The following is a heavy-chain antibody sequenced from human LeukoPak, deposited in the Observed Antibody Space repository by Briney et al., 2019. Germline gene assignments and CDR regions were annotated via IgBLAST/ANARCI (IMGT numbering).Heavy chain of an antibody. CDR1: GGTFSSYA. V-gene: IGHV1-69*06. CDR2: IIPIFGTA. J-gene: IGHJ4*02. D-gene: IGHD5-24*01. CDR3: ARVVVRDANNYKDY. Sequence: SVKVSCKASGGTFSSYAISWVRQAPGQGLECMGGIIPIFGTANYAQKFQGRVTITADKSTSTAYMELSGLRSEDTAVYYCARVVVRDANNYKDYWGQGTLVTVSS.